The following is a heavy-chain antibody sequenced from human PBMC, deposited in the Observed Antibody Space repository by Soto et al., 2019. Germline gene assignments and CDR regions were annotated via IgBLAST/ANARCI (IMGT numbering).Heavy chain of an antibody. D-gene: IGHD6-13*01. CDR2: VYHSGNT. J-gene: IGHJ4*02. V-gene: IGHV4-4*02. Sequence: TISLNRFISNDEIGSDTRMRSFRQPPGKGLEWIGEVYHSGNTNYHPSLKSRVIISVDKSKNQFSLKLSSVTDADTAMYYCARGEHQQQRDYWGQRTLVTVS. CDR1: NDEIGSDTR. CDR3: ARGEHQQQRDY.